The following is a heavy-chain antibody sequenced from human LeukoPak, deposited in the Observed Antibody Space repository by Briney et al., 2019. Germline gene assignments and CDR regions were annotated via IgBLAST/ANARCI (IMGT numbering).Heavy chain of an antibody. J-gene: IGHJ3*02. CDR1: GYTFTSYY. CDR2: IIPILGIA. V-gene: IGHV1-69*04. CDR3: ARDLGRRDAFDI. Sequence: ASVKVSCKASGYTFTSYYMHWVRQAPGQGLEWMGRIIPILGIANYAQKFQGRVTITTDKSTSTAYMELSSLRSEDTAVYYCARDLGRRDAFDIWGQGTMVTVSS.